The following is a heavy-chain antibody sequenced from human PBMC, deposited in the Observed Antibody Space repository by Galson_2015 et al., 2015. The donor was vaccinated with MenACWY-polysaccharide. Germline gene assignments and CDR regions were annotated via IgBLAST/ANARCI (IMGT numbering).Heavy chain of an antibody. J-gene: IGHJ4*02. D-gene: IGHD2-15*01. V-gene: IGHV1-69*04. CDR3: TRADCSGRTCYFAY. Sequence: SVKVSCKASGGTFDDHGITWLRQAPGQGLEWVGRIIPLLDKPNYAQKIQDRVTITADKSTSTVYMDLSSLRSEDTAVYYCTRADCSGRTCYFAYWGQGTLVTVSP. CDR2: IIPLLDKP. CDR1: GGTFDDHG.